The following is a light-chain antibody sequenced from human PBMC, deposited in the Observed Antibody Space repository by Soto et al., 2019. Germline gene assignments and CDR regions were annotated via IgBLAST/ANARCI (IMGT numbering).Light chain of an antibody. J-gene: IGLJ2*01. CDR1: SSNFGGCNY. V-gene: IGLV2-14*01. CDR3: SSSTGTRTHVV. Sequence: QSVLTQPPSVSGSPGQSITISCTGTSSNFGGCNYVSWYQQHPGKAPKLMIYGDNNRPSGLSNRFSGSKSGNAASLTISGLQAEDEADYYCSSSTGTRTHVVFGRGTKLTVL. CDR2: GDN.